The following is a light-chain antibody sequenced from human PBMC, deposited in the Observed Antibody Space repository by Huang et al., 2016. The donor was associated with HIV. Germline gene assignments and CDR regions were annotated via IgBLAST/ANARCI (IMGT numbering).Light chain of an antibody. V-gene: IGKV3-15*01. CDR1: QSVSSN. CDR2: GAP. CDR3: QQYNNWAPYT. Sequence: EIVMTQSPATLSVSPGERATRSCRASQSVSSNLAWYQQKPGQAPRLLIYGAPTRATGIPARVSGSGSGTEFTLTISSLQSEDFAVYYCQQYNNWAPYTFGQGTKLEIK. J-gene: IGKJ2*01.